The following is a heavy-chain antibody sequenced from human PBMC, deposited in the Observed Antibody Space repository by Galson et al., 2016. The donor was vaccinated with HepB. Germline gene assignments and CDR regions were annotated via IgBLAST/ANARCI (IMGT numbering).Heavy chain of an antibody. D-gene: IGHD3-22*01. CDR3: ARATHTITYYYDSSGYKVDAFDI. CDR2: ISSSSSYI. J-gene: IGHJ3*02. V-gene: IGHV3-21*01. CDR1: GFTFSSYS. Sequence: SLRLSCAASGFTFSSYSMNWVRQAPGKGLEWVSSISSSSSYIYYADLVKGRFTISRDNAKNSLYLQMNSLRAEDTAVYYCARATHTITYYYDSSGYKVDAFDIWGQGTMVTVSS.